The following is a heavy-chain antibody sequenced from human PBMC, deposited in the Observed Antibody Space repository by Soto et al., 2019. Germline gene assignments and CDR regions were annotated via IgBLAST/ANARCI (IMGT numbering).Heavy chain of an antibody. CDR1: GVSVTMTD. Sequence: GGCLGLSCASSGVSVTMTDMAGARKAPGKGLEGVSVIYWDDKTCYADSVKGRFTISTDNSKIILYLQMNSLRAEDTAIYYCPRDSRYIGDKYGLDYWGQRSLVTVSS. J-gene: IGHJ4*02. CDR3: PRDSRYIGDKYGLDY. CDR2: IYWDDKT. D-gene: IGHD3-9*01. V-gene: IGHV3-53*01.